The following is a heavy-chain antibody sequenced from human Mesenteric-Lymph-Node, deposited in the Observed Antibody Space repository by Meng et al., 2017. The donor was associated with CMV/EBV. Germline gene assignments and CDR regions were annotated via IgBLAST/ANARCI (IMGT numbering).Heavy chain of an antibody. CDR3: ARDGGMDV. CDR1: GYTFIGYY. J-gene: IGHJ6*02. Sequence: ASVKVSCKASGYTFIGYYMHWVRQAPGQGLEWMGWINPNSGGTNYAQKFQGRVTLTRDTSISTAYMELTSLRSDDAAVYYCARDGGMDVWGQGTTVTVSS. V-gene: IGHV1-2*02. CDR2: INPNSGGT.